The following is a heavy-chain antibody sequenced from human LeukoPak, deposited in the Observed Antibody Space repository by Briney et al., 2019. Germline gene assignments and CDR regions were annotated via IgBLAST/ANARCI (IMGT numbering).Heavy chain of an antibody. V-gene: IGHV4-4*02. CDR2: IYHSGST. CDR1: GGSICSSNW. D-gene: IGHD5-12*01. J-gene: IGHJ4*02. Sequence: SETLSLTCAVSGGSICSSNWWSWVRQPPGKGLEWIGEIYHSGSTNYNPSLKSRVTISVDKSKNQFSLKLSSVTAADTAVYYCARGLAGDSGHYYFDYWGQGTLVTVSS. CDR3: ARGLAGDSGHYYFDY.